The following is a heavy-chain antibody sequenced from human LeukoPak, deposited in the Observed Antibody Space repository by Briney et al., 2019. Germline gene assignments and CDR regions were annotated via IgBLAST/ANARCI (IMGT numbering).Heavy chain of an antibody. CDR3: VRSSVYLSY. Sequence: SETLSLTCTVSPYSISSNYYWGWTRPPPGKGLAWIGSIYHSGSTYYNPSLKSRVTISVDTSKNQFSLKLTSVTAADTAVYYCVRSSVYLSYWGQGTLLTVSS. V-gene: IGHV4-38-2*02. D-gene: IGHD3-22*01. CDR1: PYSISSNYY. CDR2: IYHSGST. J-gene: IGHJ4*02.